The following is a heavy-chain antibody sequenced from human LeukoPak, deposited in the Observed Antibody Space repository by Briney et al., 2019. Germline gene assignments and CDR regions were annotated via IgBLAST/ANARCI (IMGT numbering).Heavy chain of an antibody. CDR1: GFTFSSYA. J-gene: IGHJ4*02. V-gene: IGHV3-30*04. D-gene: IGHD3-10*01. CDR2: ISYDGSNK. CDR3: ARDYQRWFGELLYGYFDY. Sequence: GGSLRLSCAASGFTFSSYAMHWVRQAPGKGLEWVAVISYDGSNKYYADSVKGRFTISRDNSKNTLYLQMNSLRAEDTAVYYCARDYQRWFGELLYGYFDYWGQGTLVTASS.